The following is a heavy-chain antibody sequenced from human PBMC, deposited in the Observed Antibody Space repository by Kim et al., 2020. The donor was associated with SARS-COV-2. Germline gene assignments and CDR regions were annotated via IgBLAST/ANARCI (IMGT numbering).Heavy chain of an antibody. CDR2: IYYSGST. CDR1: GGSISSGDYY. Sequence: SETLSLTCTVSGGSISSGDYYWSWIRQPPGKGLEWIGYIYYSGSTYYNPSLKSRVTISVDTSKNQFSLKLSSVTAADTAVYYCARVFLGSSWYGDYWGQGTLVTVSS. V-gene: IGHV4-30-4*01. J-gene: IGHJ4*02. CDR3: ARVFLGSSWYGDY. D-gene: IGHD6-13*01.